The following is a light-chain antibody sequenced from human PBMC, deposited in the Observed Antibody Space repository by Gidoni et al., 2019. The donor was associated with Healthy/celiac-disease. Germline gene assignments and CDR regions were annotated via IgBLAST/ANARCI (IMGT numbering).Light chain of an antibody. CDR1: SSDVGGYNF. CDR2: DVS. CDR3: SSYTSSSTLV. J-gene: IGLJ2*01. Sequence: QSALTQPASVPGSPGQSITISCTGTSSDVGGYNFVSWYQQHPGKAPKLMIYDVSNRPSGVSNRFSGSKSDNTASLTISGLQAEDEADYYCSSYTSSSTLVFGGGTKLTVL. V-gene: IGLV2-14*03.